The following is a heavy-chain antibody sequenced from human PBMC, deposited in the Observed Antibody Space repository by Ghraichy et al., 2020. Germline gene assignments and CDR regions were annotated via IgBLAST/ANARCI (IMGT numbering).Heavy chain of an antibody. V-gene: IGHV4-31*03. D-gene: IGHD2-15*01. J-gene: IGHJ2*01. Sequence: SQTLSLTCTVSGGSISSGGYYWSWIRQHPGKGLEWIGYIYYSGSTYYNPSLKSRVTISVDTSKNQFSLKLSSVTAADTAVYYCARDRLVVVAADNWYFDLWGRGTLVPVSS. CDR1: GGSISSGGYY. CDR2: IYYSGST. CDR3: ARDRLVVVAADNWYFDL.